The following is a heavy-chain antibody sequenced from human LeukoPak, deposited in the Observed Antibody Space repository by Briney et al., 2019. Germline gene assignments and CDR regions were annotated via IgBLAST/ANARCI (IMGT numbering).Heavy chain of an antibody. J-gene: IGHJ4*02. V-gene: IGHV3-23*01. Sequence: GGSLRLSCAASGFTFSSYAMSWVRQAPAKGLEWVSAISGSGGSTYYADSVKGRFTISRDNSKNTLYLQMNSLRAEDTAVYYCARNPILGYCSSTSCYVFDYWGQGTLVTVSS. CDR3: ARNPILGYCSSTSCYVFDY. D-gene: IGHD2-2*01. CDR1: GFTFSSYA. CDR2: ISGSGGST.